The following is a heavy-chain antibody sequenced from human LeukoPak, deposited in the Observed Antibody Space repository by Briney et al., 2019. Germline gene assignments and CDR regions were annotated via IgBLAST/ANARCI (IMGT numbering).Heavy chain of an antibody. CDR3: ARGEDYYDSSGFDY. D-gene: IGHD3-22*01. Sequence: GASVKVSCKASGYTFTSYYMHWVRQAPGQGLEWMGGIIPIFGTANYAQKFQGRVTITADESTSTAYMELSSLRSEDTAVYYCARGEDYYDSSGFDYWGQGTLVTVSS. V-gene: IGHV1-69*13. CDR1: GYTFTSYY. CDR2: IIPIFGTA. J-gene: IGHJ4*02.